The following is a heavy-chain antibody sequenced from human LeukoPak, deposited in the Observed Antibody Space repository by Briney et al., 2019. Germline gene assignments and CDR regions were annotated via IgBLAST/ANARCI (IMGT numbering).Heavy chain of an antibody. CDR3: VRRTRVAMPNVIDLISDF. CDR1: GFTFSSYS. Sequence: GSLRLSCAASGFTFSSYSMNWVRQAPGKGLEWIGEITDGGRTSYSPSLKSRATISIVPSQRQFSLELHSVTAADTAIYYCVRRTRVAMPNVIDLISDFWGQGALVTVSS. D-gene: IGHD2-2*01. V-gene: IGHV4-34*01. J-gene: IGHJ4*02. CDR2: ITDGGRT.